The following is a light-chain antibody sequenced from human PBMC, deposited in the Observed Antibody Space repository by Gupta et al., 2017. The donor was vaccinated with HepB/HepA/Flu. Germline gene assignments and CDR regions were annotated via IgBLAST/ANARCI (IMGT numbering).Light chain of an antibody. CDR1: QSVSSN. J-gene: IGKJ2*01. Sequence: EIVMTQFPATLSVSPGERATLSCRASQSVSSNLAWYQQKPGQSPRLLIYGASTGATGIPDRFSGSGSGTEFTLRISSLQSEDFAVYYCQQDNDWPYTFGQGTKLEIK. CDR3: QQDNDWPYT. CDR2: GAS. V-gene: IGKV3-15*01.